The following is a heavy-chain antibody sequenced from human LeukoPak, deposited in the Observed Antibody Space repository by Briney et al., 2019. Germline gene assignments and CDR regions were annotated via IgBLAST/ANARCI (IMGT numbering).Heavy chain of an antibody. D-gene: IGHD5-12*01. V-gene: IGHV3-21*01. CDR3: ARVEASGYDYGAFDY. CDR2: ISSSSIYI. J-gene: IGHJ4*02. CDR1: GFIFSSYS. Sequence: GGSLRLSCAASGFIFSSYSMNWVRQAPGKGLEWVSSISSSSIYIYYADSVKGRFTISRDNAKNSLYLQMNSLRAEDTAVYYCARVEASGYDYGAFDYWGQGTLVTVSS.